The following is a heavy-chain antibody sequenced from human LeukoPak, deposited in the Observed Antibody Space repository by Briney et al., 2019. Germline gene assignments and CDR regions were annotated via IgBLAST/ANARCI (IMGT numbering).Heavy chain of an antibody. Sequence: GASVNVSCKASGGTFSSYAISWVRQAPGQGLEWMGRIIPILGIANYAQKFQGRVTITADKSTSTAYMELSSLRSEDTAVYYCARESYCSSTSCYLDYWGQGTLVTVSS. CDR1: GGTFSSYA. J-gene: IGHJ4*02. D-gene: IGHD2-2*01. CDR2: IIPILGIA. V-gene: IGHV1-69*04. CDR3: ARESYCSSTSCYLDY.